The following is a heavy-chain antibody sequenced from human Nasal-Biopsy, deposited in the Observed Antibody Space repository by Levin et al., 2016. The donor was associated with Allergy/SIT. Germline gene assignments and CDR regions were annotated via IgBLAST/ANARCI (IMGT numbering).Heavy chain of an antibody. Sequence: SETLSLTCEVSGGSIISDIYSWTWIRQPPGKGLEWIGYIYDSGTTFYRPSLKSRATLSIDKSKNSFSLNLKSATAADTAVYYCARTIPTSMRFDRWGRGTLVTVSS. CDR3: ARTIPTSMRFDR. J-gene: IGHJ4*02. CDR1: GGSIISDIYS. CDR2: IYDSGTT. V-gene: IGHV4-30-2*01. D-gene: IGHD2-2*02.